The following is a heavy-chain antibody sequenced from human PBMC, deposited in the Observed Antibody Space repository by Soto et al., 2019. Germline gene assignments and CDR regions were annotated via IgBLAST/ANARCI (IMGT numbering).Heavy chain of an antibody. CDR2: IDPNSGGT. J-gene: IGHJ4*02. V-gene: IGHV1-2*04. CDR3: ARGKWELEEVFDY. Sequence: GASVKVSCKASGYTFTGYYMHWVRQAPGQGLEWMGWIDPNSGGTNYAQKFQGWVTMTRDTSISTAYMELSRLRSDDTAVYYGARGKWELEEVFDYWGQGTLVTVSS. D-gene: IGHD1-26*01. CDR1: GYTFTGYY.